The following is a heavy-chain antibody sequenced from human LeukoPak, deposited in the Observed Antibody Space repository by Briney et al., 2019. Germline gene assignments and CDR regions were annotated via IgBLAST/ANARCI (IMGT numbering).Heavy chain of an antibody. Sequence: ASVKVSCKTSGYTFTSNGISWVRQAPGQGLEWMGWISVYNGNTNYAQKFRGRVTMTTDTSTTTAYMELRSLRSDDTAVYYCARGAGEQLVRGWFDPWGQGTLVTVSS. CDR2: ISVYNGNT. D-gene: IGHD6-13*01. CDR1: GYTFTSNG. CDR3: ARGAGEQLVRGWFDP. J-gene: IGHJ5*02. V-gene: IGHV1-18*01.